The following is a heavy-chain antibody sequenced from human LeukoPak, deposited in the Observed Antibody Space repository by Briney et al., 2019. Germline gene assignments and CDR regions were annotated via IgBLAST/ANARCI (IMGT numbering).Heavy chain of an antibody. D-gene: IGHD4-17*01. CDR1: GFTVSSNY. V-gene: IGHV3-66*01. J-gene: IGHJ6*02. CDR2: IYSGGST. CDR3: ARDQRDYVYDYYYGMDV. Sequence: GSLRLSCAASGFTVSSNYMSWVRQAPGEGLEWVSVIYSGGSTYYADSVKGRFTISRDNSKNTLYLQMNSLRAEDTAVYYCARDQRDYVYDYYYGMDVWGQGTTVTVSS.